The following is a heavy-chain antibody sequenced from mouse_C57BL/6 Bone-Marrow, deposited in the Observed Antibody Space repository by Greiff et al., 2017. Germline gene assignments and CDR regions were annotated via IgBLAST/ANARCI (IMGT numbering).Heavy chain of an antibody. Sequence: EVKVVESGGGLVQPGGSLSLSCAASGFTFTDYYMSWVRQPPGKALEWLGFIRNKANGYTTEYSASVKGRFTISRDNSQSILYLQMNALRAEDRATYYCARGPSFYYDYGFAYWGQGTLVTVSA. V-gene: IGHV7-3*01. J-gene: IGHJ3*01. CDR1: GFTFTDYY. D-gene: IGHD2-4*01. CDR2: IRNKANGYTT. CDR3: ARGPSFYYDYGFAY.